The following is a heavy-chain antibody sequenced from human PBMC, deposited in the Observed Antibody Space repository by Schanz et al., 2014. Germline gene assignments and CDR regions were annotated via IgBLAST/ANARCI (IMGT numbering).Heavy chain of an antibody. V-gene: IGHV4-39*01. CDR2: LYYTGKT. CDR1: GGSISTSSRY. D-gene: IGHD3-3*01. Sequence: QLHLQESGPGLAKPSETLSLICSVSGGSISTSSRYWGWIRQSPGKGLEWLGSLYYTGKTHNNPSIKGKVTIPLAPSKNQFSQTLTSVTAADTAVYYCVRHGNYEFWHGPTPQFENWGQGTLVTVS. CDR3: VRHGNYEFWHGPTPQFEN. J-gene: IGHJ4*02.